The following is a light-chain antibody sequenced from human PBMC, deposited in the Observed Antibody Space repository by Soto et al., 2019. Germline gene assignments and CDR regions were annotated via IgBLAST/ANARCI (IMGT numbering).Light chain of an antibody. CDR3: QDSYSTTST. J-gene: IGKJ3*01. V-gene: IGKV1-39*01. Sequence: DIQMTQSPSSLSASVGDRATITCRASQSIRNYLNWYQQKPWKAPNILIYAASSLQGGVPSRFSGSRSGTAFTFTISILQTEYFAKYYGQDSYSTTSTLGPGTKVDIK. CDR1: QSIRNY. CDR2: AAS.